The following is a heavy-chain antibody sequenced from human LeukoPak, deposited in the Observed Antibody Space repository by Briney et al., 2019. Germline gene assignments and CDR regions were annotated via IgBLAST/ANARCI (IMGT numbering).Heavy chain of an antibody. CDR1: GFTFNGYA. CDR3: AKDLTPEYDFWSGLFDY. CDR2: ISGSGGST. J-gene: IGHJ4*02. D-gene: IGHD3-3*01. V-gene: IGHV3-23*01. Sequence: GVSLRLSCAASGFTFNGYAMGWVRQAPGKGLEWVSAISGSGGSTYYADSVKGRFTISRDNSKNTLYLQMNSLRAEDTAVYYCAKDLTPEYDFWSGLFDYWGQGTLVTVSS.